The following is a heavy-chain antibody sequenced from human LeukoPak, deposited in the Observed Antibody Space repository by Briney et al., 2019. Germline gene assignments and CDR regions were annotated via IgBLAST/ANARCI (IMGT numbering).Heavy chain of an antibody. V-gene: IGHV3-33*06. D-gene: IGHD2-2*01. CDR1: GFTFSSYG. Sequence: PGRSLRLSCAASGFTFSSYGMHWVRQAPGKGLEWVAVIWYDGSNKYYADSVKGRFTISRDNSKNTLYLQMNSLRAEDTAVYYCAKAWGYCSSTSRQTTYYFDYWGQGTLVTVSS. J-gene: IGHJ4*02. CDR2: IWYDGSNK. CDR3: AKAWGYCSSTSRQTTYYFDY.